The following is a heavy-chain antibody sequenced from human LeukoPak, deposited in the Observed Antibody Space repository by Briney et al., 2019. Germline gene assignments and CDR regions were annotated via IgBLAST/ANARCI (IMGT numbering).Heavy chain of an antibody. V-gene: IGHV3-23*01. J-gene: IGHJ4*02. D-gene: IGHD6-6*01. CDR1: GFTFSSYA. Sequence: GGSLRLSCAASGFTFSSYAMSWVRQAPGKGLEWVSAISDTSGTFYADSVKGRFTISKDNSKNTLFLQMNSLRVEDTAIYYCAKRVPYGSSSVYFDNWGQGTLVTVSS. CDR3: AKRVPYGSSSVYFDN. CDR2: ISDTSGT.